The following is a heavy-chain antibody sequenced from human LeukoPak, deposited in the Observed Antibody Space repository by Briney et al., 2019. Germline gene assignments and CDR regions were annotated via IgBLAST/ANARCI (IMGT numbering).Heavy chain of an antibody. CDR1: GGSFSGYY. V-gene: IGHV4-34*01. J-gene: IGHJ5*02. Sequence: PSETLSLTCAVYGGSFSGYYWSWIRQPPGKGLEWIGEINHSGSTNDNPSLKSRVTISVDTSKNQFSLKLSSVTAADTAVYYCARGRIAAAGSTPRNWFDPWGQGTLVTVSS. D-gene: IGHD6-13*01. CDR3: ARGRIAAAGSTPRNWFDP. CDR2: INHSGST.